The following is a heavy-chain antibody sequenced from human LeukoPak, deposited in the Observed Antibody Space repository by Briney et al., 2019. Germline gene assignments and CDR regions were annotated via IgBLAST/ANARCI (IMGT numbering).Heavy chain of an antibody. CDR3: ARDLDSSGYYFDY. Sequence: PSETLSLTCTVSGGSVSSYYWTWVRQPPGKGPEWIGYIHYTGSTNYNPSLESRVSISIDTSKNQFSLKLSSVTAADTAVYYCARDLDSSGYYFDYWGQGTLVTVSS. D-gene: IGHD3-22*01. J-gene: IGHJ4*02. V-gene: IGHV4-59*02. CDR1: GGSVSSYY. CDR2: IHYTGST.